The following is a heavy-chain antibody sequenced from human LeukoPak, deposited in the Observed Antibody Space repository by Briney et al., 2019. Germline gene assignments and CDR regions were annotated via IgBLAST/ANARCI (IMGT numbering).Heavy chain of an antibody. CDR2: ISSSSSYI. J-gene: IGHJ4*02. D-gene: IGHD6-13*01. Sequence: GGSQRLSCAASGFTFSSYSMNWVRQAPGKGLEWVSSISSSSSYIYYADSVKGRFTISRDNAKNSLYLQMNSLRAEDTAVYYCARDVAAGQVDYWGQGTLVTVSS. CDR3: ARDVAAGQVDY. V-gene: IGHV3-21*01. CDR1: GFTFSSYS.